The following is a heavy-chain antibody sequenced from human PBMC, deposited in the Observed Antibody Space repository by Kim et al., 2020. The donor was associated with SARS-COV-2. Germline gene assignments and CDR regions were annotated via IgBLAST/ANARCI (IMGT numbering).Heavy chain of an antibody. D-gene: IGHD6-19*01. CDR1: GGSISSSSYY. V-gene: IGHV4-39*01. CDR3: ATWSGRLDSGWSRGAFDI. J-gene: IGHJ3*02. CDR2: IYYSGST. Sequence: SETLSLTCTVSGGSISSSSYYWGWIRQPPGKGLEWIGSIYYSGSTYYNPSLKSRVTISVDTSKNQFSLKLSSVTAADTAVYYCATWSGRLDSGWSRGAFDIWGQGTMVTVSS.